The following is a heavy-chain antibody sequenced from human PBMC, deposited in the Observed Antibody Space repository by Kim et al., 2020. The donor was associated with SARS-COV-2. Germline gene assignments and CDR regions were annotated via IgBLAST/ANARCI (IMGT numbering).Heavy chain of an antibody. Sequence: STTSYADSVKGRFTNSRDNAKNTLYLQMNSLRAEDTAVYYCARVYGGHDYWGQGTLVTVSS. CDR2: STT. J-gene: IGHJ4*02. D-gene: IGHD2-2*02. V-gene: IGHV3-74*01. CDR3: ARVYGGHDY.